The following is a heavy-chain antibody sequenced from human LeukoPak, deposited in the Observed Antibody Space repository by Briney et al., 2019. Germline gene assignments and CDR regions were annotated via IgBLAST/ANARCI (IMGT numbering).Heavy chain of an antibody. Sequence: GGSLRLSCAASGFTFSSYAMHWVRQAPGKGLEWVAVISYDGSNKYYADSVKGRFTISRDNSKNTLYLQMNSLRAEDTAVYYCARTDDLWGQGTLVTVSS. CDR1: GFTFSSYA. CDR2: ISYDGSNK. V-gene: IGHV3-30-3*01. CDR3: ARTDDL. J-gene: IGHJ4*02.